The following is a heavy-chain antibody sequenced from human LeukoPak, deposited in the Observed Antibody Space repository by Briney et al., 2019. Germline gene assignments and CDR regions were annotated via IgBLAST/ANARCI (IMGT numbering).Heavy chain of an antibody. D-gene: IGHD3-22*01. Sequence: PGGSLRLSCAASGFTFSSYSMNWVRQAPGKGLEWVSYISSSSSTIYYADSVKGRFTISRDNAKNSLYLQMNSLRAEDTAVYYCAKESYYYDSSGYSYYFDYWGQGTLVTVSS. CDR2: ISSSSSTI. CDR3: AKESYYYDSSGYSYYFDY. V-gene: IGHV3-48*01. J-gene: IGHJ4*02. CDR1: GFTFSSYS.